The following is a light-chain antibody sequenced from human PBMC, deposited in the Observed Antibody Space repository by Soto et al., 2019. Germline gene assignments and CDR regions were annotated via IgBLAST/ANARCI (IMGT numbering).Light chain of an antibody. Sequence: DIQLTQSPSFLSASVGDRVTITCRASQGISSYLAWYQQKPGKAPKLLIYAASTLQSGVPSRFSGSGSGTEFTLSSRSLHPEVFATYYCQQLNSYLVTFGQGTKLEIK. CDR2: AAS. J-gene: IGKJ2*01. V-gene: IGKV1-9*01. CDR3: QQLNSYLVT. CDR1: QGISSY.